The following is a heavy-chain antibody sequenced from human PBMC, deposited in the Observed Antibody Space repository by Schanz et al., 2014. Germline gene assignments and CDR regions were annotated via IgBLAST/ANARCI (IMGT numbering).Heavy chain of an antibody. CDR2: ISYDGSDK. D-gene: IGHD6-13*01. V-gene: IGHV3-30*18. CDR3: AKDVVPLVQQLIRSGGAHLDH. Sequence: VQLLESGGGVVQPGRSLRLSCAASGFTFSNYGLVWVRQAPGKGLEWLAVISYDGSDKFHADSVKGRFTISRDNSKNTLYLQMNSRRVEDTAVYYCAKDVVPLVQQLIRSGGAHLDHWGQGTLVTVSS. CDR1: GFTFSNYG. J-gene: IGHJ4*02.